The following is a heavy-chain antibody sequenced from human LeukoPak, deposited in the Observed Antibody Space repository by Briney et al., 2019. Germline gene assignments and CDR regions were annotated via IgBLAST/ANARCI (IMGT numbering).Heavy chain of an antibody. D-gene: IGHD2-21*01. CDR1: GFTFSSYG. CDR3: AKGPLIRNWFDP. J-gene: IGHJ5*02. CDR2: IRYDGSNK. Sequence: GGSLRLSCAASGFTFSSYGMHWVRQAPGKGLEWVAFIRYDGSNKYYADSVKGRFTISRDNSKNTLYLQMNSLRAEDTAVYYCAKGPLIRNWFDPWGQGTLVTVSP. V-gene: IGHV3-30*02.